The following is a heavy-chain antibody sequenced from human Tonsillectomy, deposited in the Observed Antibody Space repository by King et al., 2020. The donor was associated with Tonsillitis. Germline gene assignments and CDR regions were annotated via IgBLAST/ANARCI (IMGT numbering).Heavy chain of an antibody. V-gene: IGHV3-48*04. CDR3: ASNYGSGSYYNRDY. J-gene: IGHJ4*02. CDR2: ISSSSSNI. D-gene: IGHD3-10*01. CDR1: GFTFSSDS. Sequence: VQLVESGGGLVQPGGSLRLSCAAAGFTFSSDSMNWVRQAPGKGLEWVSYISSSSSNIYYADSVKGRLTISRDNAKNSLYLQMNSQRAEDTDVYYCASNYGSGSYYNRDYWGQGTLVTVSS.